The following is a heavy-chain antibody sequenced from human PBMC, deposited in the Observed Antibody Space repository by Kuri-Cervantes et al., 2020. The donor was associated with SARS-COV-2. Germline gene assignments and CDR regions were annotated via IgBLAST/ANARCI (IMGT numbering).Heavy chain of an antibody. V-gene: IGHV3-30*19. CDR1: GFTFSSYG. J-gene: IGHJ4*02. D-gene: IGHD6-19*01. CDR3: ARDQGAHIAVAVVFDY. Sequence: GGSLRLSCAASGFTFSSYGMHWVRQAPGKGLEWVAVISYDGSNKYYADSVKGRFTISRDNSKNTLYLQMNSLRAEDTAVYYCARDQGAHIAVAVVFDYWGQGTLVTVSS. CDR2: ISYDGSNK.